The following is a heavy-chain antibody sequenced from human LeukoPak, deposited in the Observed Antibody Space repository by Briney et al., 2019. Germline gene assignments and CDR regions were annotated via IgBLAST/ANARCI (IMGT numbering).Heavy chain of an antibody. Sequence: GGSLTLSCAASGFTFSYHWMTWVRQAPGKGLEWVATIKYDGDEKFYVDSVTGRFTISRDNAKNSLYLQMNSLTAEDTAVYYCVRESFSRGDFNWGQGTLVSVSS. CDR3: VRESFSRGDFN. CDR2: IKYDGDEK. D-gene: IGHD7-27*01. V-gene: IGHV3-7*01. J-gene: IGHJ4*02. CDR1: GFTFSYHW.